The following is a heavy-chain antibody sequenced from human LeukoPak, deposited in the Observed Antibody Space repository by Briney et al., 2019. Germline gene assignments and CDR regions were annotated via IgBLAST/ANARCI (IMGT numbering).Heavy chain of an antibody. Sequence: SQTLSLTCTVSGGSISSGSYYWSWIRQPPGKGLEWIGYIYYSGSTNYNPSLKSRVTISVDTSKNQFSLKLSSVTAADTAVYYCARDRIGSGYDYWGQGTLVTVSS. CDR2: IYYSGST. CDR1: GGSISSGSYY. CDR3: ARDRIGSGYDY. J-gene: IGHJ4*02. V-gene: IGHV4-61*01. D-gene: IGHD5-12*01.